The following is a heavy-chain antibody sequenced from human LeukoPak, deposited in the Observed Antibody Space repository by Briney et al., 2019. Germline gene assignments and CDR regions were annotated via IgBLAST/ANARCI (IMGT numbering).Heavy chain of an antibody. CDR1: GGSISPYF. D-gene: IGHD3-10*01. CDR3: ARDDYRGVTNFDP. CDR2: ISYTGST. V-gene: IGHV4-59*01. J-gene: IGHJ5*02. Sequence: SETLSLTCTASGGSISPYFWSWMRQTPGKGLEWIGYISYTGSTNYNPALKSRVTISVDTSKNRFSLQLTSVTAADTAVYYCARDDYRGVTNFDPWGQGTLVTVSS.